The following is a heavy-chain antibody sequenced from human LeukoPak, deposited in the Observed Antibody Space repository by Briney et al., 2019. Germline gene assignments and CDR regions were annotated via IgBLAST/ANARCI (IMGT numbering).Heavy chain of an antibody. CDR3: AKVADFDWLVFDY. CDR2: ISDIGGST. Sequence: GGSLRLSCAASGFTFSSYWMHWVRQAPGKGLMWVSAISDIGGSTYYADSVKGRFTISRDNSKNTLYLQMNSLRAEDTAVYYCAKVADFDWLVFDYWGQGTLVTVSS. D-gene: IGHD3-9*01. CDR1: GFTFSSYW. V-gene: IGHV3-23*01. J-gene: IGHJ4*02.